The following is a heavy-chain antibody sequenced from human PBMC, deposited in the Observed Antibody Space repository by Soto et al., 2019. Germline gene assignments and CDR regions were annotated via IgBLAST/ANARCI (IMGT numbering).Heavy chain of an antibody. D-gene: IGHD5-18*01. CDR1: GYTFTGYY. CDR2: INPNSGGT. CDR3: ARDWVDTAIQGHYYYYYGMDV. V-gene: IGHV1-2*02. Sequence: ASVKVSCKASGYTFTGYYMHWVRQAPGQGLEWMGWINPNSGGTNYVQKFQGRVTMTRDTSISTAYMELSRLRSDDTAVHYCARDWVDTAIQGHYYYYYGMDVWGQGTTVTVSS. J-gene: IGHJ6*02.